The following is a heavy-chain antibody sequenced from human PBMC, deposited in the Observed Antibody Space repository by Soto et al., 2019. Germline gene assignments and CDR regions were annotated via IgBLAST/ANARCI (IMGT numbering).Heavy chain of an antibody. D-gene: IGHD2-2*01. J-gene: IGHJ4*02. V-gene: IGHV3-7*03. Sequence: QSVGSLRLSCAASGFTFSDYWMSWVRQARGKGPEWVANIKFDGSVKQYVDSVRGRFTISRDNSRNSLFLQMNSLRAGDTAVYYCVKDGGYCSSTTCYSPRNHYFDSWGQGTLVTVSS. CDR2: IKFDGSVK. CDR1: GFTFSDYW. CDR3: VKDGGYCSSTTCYSPRNHYFDS.